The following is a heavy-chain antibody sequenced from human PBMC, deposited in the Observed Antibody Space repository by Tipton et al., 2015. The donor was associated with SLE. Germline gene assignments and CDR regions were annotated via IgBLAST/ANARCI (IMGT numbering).Heavy chain of an antibody. D-gene: IGHD3-16*01. J-gene: IGHJ4*02. Sequence: WVRQAPGKGLEWVGRIKSKTDGGTTDYAAPVKGRFTISRDDSKNTLYLQMNSLKTEDTAVYYCTTDSRWGWGLYYFDYWGQGTLVTVSS. V-gene: IGHV3-15*01. CDR2: IKSKTDGGTT. CDR3: TTDSRWGWGLYYFDY.